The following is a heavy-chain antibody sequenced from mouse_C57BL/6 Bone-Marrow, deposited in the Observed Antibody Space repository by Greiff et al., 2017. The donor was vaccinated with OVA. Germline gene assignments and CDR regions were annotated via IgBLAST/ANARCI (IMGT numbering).Heavy chain of an antibody. Sequence: QVQLKESGAELVRPGASVKLSCKASGYTFTDYYINWVKQRPGQGLEWIARIYPGSGNTYYNEKFKGKATLTAEKSSSTAYMQLSSLTSEDSAVYFCARGNYGSSPWFAYWGQGTLVTVSA. V-gene: IGHV1-76*01. CDR2: IYPGSGNT. CDR1: GYTFTDYY. CDR3: ARGNYGSSPWFAY. J-gene: IGHJ3*01. D-gene: IGHD1-1*01.